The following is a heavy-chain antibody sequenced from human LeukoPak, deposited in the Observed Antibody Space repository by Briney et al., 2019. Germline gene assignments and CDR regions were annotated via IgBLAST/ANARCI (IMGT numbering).Heavy chain of an antibody. CDR2: TDQDESEK. J-gene: IGHJ1*01. CDR3: ARDYRESLGGYPAPFF. V-gene: IGHV3-7*05. D-gene: IGHD2/OR15-2a*01. Sequence: GGSLSHSYATSGLTFSRIRMMWVRQAPGKGLVWVANTDQDESEKNYVDSVKGRFTISRDNAKNSLYMQMDSLRVDDTAVYYCARDYRESLGGYPAPFFGDRGSVVTVSS. CDR1: GLTFSRIR.